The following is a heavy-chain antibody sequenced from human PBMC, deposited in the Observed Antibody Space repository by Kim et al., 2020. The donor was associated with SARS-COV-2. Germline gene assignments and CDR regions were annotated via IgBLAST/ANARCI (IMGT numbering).Heavy chain of an antibody. Sequence: SETLSLTCTVSGGSISSSSYYWGWIRQPPGQGLEWIGSIYYSGSTNYNPSLKSRVTISVDTSTNQFSLKRSSVTAADTAVYYCARPGGGSGWYPNWYFDVWGRGTLLTVSS. CDR1: GGSISSSSYY. J-gene: IGHJ2*01. V-gene: IGHV4-39*01. CDR2: IYYSGST. CDR3: ARPGGGSGWYPNWYFDV. D-gene: IGHD6-19*01.